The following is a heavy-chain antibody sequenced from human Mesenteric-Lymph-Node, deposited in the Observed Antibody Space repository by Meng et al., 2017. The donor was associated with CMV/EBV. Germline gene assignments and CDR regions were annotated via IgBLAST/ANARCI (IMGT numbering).Heavy chain of an antibody. CDR1: GYSFTGYL. Sequence: SGYSFTGYLIHWVRQAPGQRLEWMGWINVGTGYTKYSQNSQGRVTFTRDTSASTAYMDLSSLRSEDTAVYYCARVRDGRHGTYYLDYWGQGTLVTVSS. CDR2: INVGTGYT. J-gene: IGHJ4*02. V-gene: IGHV1-3*01. CDR3: ARVRDGRHGTYYLDY. D-gene: IGHD3-10*01.